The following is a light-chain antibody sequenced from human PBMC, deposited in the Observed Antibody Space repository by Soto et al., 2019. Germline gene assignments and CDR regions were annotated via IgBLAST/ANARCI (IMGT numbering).Light chain of an antibody. CDR1: QDVSGNY. CDR3: QDYGSSRT. V-gene: IGKV3-20*01. Sequence: IVLTQSPGTLSLSPGERATLSCRASQDVSGNYLAWYQQKPGQPPRLLMYAASSRATGIPDRFSGSGSETDFTLTITRLEPEDFAVYYCQDYGSSRTFGQRTEVEMK. J-gene: IGKJ1*01. CDR2: AAS.